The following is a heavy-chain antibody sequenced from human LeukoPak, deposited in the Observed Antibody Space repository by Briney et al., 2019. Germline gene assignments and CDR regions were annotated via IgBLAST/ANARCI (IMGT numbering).Heavy chain of an antibody. CDR1: GFTFSTYT. CDR3: ARGVPSQVTTDYFDY. V-gene: IGHV3-48*01. J-gene: IGHJ4*02. Sequence: GGSLRLSCAAPGFTFSTYTMNWVRQAPGKGLEWVSYISSSSSNIFYADSVKGRFTISRDNAKNSLYLQMNSLRAEDTAVYYCARGVPSQVTTDYFDYWGQGTLVTVSS. CDR2: ISSSSSNI. D-gene: IGHD4-17*01.